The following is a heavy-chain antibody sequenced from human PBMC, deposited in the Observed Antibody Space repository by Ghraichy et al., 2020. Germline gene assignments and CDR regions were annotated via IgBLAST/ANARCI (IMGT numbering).Heavy chain of an antibody. CDR2: ISYDGSNK. CDR3: AKEMQWLVGIYYFDY. CDR1: GFTFSSYG. D-gene: IGHD6-19*01. Sequence: GGSLRLSCAASGFTFSSYGMHWVRQAPGKGLEWVAVISYDGSNKYYADSVKGRFTISRDNSKNTLYLQMNSLRAEDTAVYYCAKEMQWLVGIYYFDYWGQGTLVTASS. V-gene: IGHV3-30*18. J-gene: IGHJ4*02.